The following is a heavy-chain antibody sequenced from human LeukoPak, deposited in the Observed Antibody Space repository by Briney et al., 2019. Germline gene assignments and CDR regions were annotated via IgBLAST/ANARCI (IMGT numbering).Heavy chain of an antibody. CDR3: ARPYDSSGYYYGY. CDR1: GYSFTSYW. Sequence: GESLKISCKGSGYSFTSYWIGWVGQMPGKGLEWMGIIYPGDSDTRYSPSFQGQVTISADKSISTAYLQWSSLKASDTAMYYCARPYDSSGYYYGYWGQGTLVTVSS. J-gene: IGHJ4*02. V-gene: IGHV5-51*01. CDR2: IYPGDSDT. D-gene: IGHD3-22*01.